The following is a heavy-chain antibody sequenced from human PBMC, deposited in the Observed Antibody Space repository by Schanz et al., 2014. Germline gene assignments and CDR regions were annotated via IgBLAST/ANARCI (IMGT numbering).Heavy chain of an antibody. J-gene: IGHJ3*02. CDR3: AKGRFGELSAFDI. CDR2: ISGSGGST. V-gene: IGHV3-23*01. CDR1: GFNFNNFA. D-gene: IGHD3-10*01. Sequence: EVQLLESGGGLVQPGGSLRLSCAASGFNFNNFAMTWVRQAPGKGLEWVIVISGSGGSTYYADSVKGRFTISRDNAKNTLYLQMNSLRAEDTAVYYCAKGRFGELSAFDIWGQGTMVTVSS.